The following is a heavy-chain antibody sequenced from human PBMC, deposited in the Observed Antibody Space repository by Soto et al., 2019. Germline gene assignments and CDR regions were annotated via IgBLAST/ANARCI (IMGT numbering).Heavy chain of an antibody. CDR1: GFSFSSYS. J-gene: IGHJ5*02. D-gene: IGHD3-10*01. V-gene: IGHV3-48*01. CDR2: INSGSSAT. Sequence: PGGSRRPSCVASGFSFSSYSITWVRQAPGRGLEWVSYINSGSSATYYAESVKSRIIINPDTSKNQFSLQLKSVTPEDTAVYYCVRDRYSSSGWFDPWGQGTPVTVS. CDR3: VRDRYSSSGWFDP.